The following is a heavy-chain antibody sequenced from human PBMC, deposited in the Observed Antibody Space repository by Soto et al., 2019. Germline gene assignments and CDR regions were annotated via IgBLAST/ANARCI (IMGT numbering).Heavy chain of an antibody. CDR2: INHSGTI. CDR1: GGSFSGYY. CDR3: ARADRTLVTSYSLDV. D-gene: IGHD2-21*02. Sequence: SETLSLTCAVYGGSFSGYYWTWIRQPPGKGQEWIGEINHSGTINFNPSLKSRLTISLDTSKKHFSLKLSSVTDADTAAYYCARADRTLVTSYSLDVWGQGTTVTVSS. J-gene: IGHJ6*02. V-gene: IGHV4-34*01.